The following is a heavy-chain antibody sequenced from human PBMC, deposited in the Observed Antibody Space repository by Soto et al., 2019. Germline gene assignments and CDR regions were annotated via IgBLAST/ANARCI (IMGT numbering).Heavy chain of an antibody. CDR3: ARAPSSDYGMDV. V-gene: IGHV1-46*01. CDR2: INPSGGST. CDR1: GYTFTSYY. J-gene: IGHJ6*02. D-gene: IGHD3-3*01. Sequence: ASVKVSCKASGYTFTSYYIHWVRQAPGQGLEWMGIINPSGGSTTYARKFQGRVSMTRDTSTSTDYMELTSLRSEDTAVLYCARAPSSDYGMDVWGQGTTVTVSS.